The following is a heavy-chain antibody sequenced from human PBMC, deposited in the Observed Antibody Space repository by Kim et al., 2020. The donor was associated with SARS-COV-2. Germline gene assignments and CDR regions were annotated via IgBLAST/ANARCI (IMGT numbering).Heavy chain of an antibody. CDR1: GDSVSSGTYY. CDR2: IYYSGST. Sequence: SETLSLTCTVSGDSVSSGTYYWSWIRQPPGKGLEWIGYIYYSGSTNYNPSLKSRVTISVDTCKNQFSLKLSSVTAADTAVYYCARERKYAQFDPWGQGTLVTVSS. V-gene: IGHV4-61*01. J-gene: IGHJ5*02. CDR3: ARERKYAQFDP. D-gene: IGHD2-2*01.